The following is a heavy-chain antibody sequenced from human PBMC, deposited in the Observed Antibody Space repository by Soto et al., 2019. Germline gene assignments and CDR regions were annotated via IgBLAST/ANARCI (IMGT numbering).Heavy chain of an antibody. Sequence: VSWVTCGCFSIHCILNAQGKGLEWVAVISYDGSNKYYADSVKGRFTISRDNSKNTLYLQMNSLRAEDTAVYFCAKDAIMVSSSYTYFDFWGHGTLVTVSS. D-gene: IGHD6-13*01. V-gene: IGHV3-30-3*01. CDR1: WVTCGCFS. J-gene: IGHJ4*01. CDR2: ISYDGSNK. CDR3: AKDAIMVSSSYTYFDF.